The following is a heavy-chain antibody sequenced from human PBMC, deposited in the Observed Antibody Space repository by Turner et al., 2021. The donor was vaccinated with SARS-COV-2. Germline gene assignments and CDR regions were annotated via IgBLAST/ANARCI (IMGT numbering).Heavy chain of an antibody. V-gene: IGHV1-46*01. Sequence: QVQLVQSGAEAKKPGASVKISCRTSGYTFSSYYIHWVRQAPGQGLEWMGIFNPSGGGTSYAQNFQDRVTMTSDTSTSTVYMELSSLGSEDTAVYYCATSITFGETRTFDIWGQGTMVTVSS. CDR2: FNPSGGGT. CDR1: GYTFSSYY. D-gene: IGHD3-16*01. CDR3: ATSITFGETRTFDI. J-gene: IGHJ3*02.